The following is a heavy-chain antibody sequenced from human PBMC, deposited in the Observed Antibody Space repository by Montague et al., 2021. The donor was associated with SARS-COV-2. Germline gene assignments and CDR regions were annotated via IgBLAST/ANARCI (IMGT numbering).Heavy chain of an antibody. CDR2: IYYSGST. CDR1: GGPISSSSYY. D-gene: IGHD3-22*01. J-gene: IGHJ3*02. CDR3: ARFPTSYYYDSKAAPATPDAFDI. V-gene: IGHV4-39*01. Sequence: SETLSLTCTVSGGPISSSSYYWGWIRQPPGKGLEWIGSIYYSGSTYYNPSLKSRVTISVDTSKNQFSLKLSSVTVADTAVYYCARFPTSYYYDSKAAPATPDAFDIWGQGTMVTVSS.